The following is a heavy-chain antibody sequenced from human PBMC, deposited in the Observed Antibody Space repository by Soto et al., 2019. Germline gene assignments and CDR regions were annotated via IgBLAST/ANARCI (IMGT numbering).Heavy chain of an antibody. V-gene: IGHV4-39*01. J-gene: IGHJ6*02. CDR2: IYYSGTT. CDR3: PPLAVTGLPFYYGLDV. D-gene: IGHD6-19*01. CDR1: GGSIIGGNFC. Sequence: SETLSLTCAVSGGSIIGGNFCWGWIRQSPGRGLEWIANIYYSGTTDYNPSLKSRTTISVDTSRNMFSLRLTSVTTAGATVYYFPPLAVTGLPFYYGLDVWGPGTTVTVSS.